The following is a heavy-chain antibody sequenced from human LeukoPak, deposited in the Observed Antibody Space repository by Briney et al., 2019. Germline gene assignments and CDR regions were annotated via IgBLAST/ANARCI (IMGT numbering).Heavy chain of an antibody. J-gene: IGHJ4*02. CDR2: INHSGST. D-gene: IGHD6-13*01. CDR1: GGSFSGYY. Sequence: SETLSLTCAVYGGSFSGYYWSWVREPPGKGLEWIGEINHSGSTNYNPSLKSGVTISVDTSKTQFSLRLSSVTAADTAVYYCARKSIVTAGRKPYDFWDQGALVTVST. CDR3: ARKSIVTAGRKPYDF. V-gene: IGHV4-34*01.